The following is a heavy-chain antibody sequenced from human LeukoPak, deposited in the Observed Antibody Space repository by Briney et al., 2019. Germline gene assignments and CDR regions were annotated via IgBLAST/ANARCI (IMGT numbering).Heavy chain of an antibody. D-gene: IGHD3-22*01. J-gene: IGHJ3*02. Sequence: PGGSLRLSCAASGFTFSSYAMHWVRQAPGKGLEWVAVISYDGSNKYYADSVKGRFTISRDNSKNTLYLQMNSLRAEDTAVYYCARGAPNYYDSPDAFDIWGQGTMVTVSS. V-gene: IGHV3-30-3*01. CDR3: ARGAPNYYDSPDAFDI. CDR1: GFTFSSYA. CDR2: ISYDGSNK.